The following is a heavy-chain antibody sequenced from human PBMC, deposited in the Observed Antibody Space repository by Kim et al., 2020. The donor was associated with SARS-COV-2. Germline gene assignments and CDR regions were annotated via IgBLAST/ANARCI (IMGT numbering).Heavy chain of an antibody. J-gene: IGHJ4*02. V-gene: IGHV1-18*01. D-gene: IGHD6-13*01. CDR2: ISAYNGNT. CDR3: ARDRGIGSSWYRTDEHPFDY. Sequence: ASVKVSCKASGYTFTSYGISWVRQAPGQGLEWMGWISAYNGNTNYAQKLQGRVTMTTDTSTSTAYMELRSLRSDDTAVYYCARDRGIGSSWYRTDEHPFDYWGQGTLVTVSS. CDR1: GYTFTSYG.